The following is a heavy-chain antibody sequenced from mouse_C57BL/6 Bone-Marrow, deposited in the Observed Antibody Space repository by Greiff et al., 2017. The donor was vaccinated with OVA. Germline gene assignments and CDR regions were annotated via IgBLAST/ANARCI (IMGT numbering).Heavy chain of an antibody. V-gene: IGHV14-4*01. Sequence: VQLQQSGAELVRPGASVKLSCTASGFNIKDDYMHWVKQRPDQGLEWMGWIDPENGDTEYASKFQSKATITADTSSNTAYLPLSSLTSEDTAVYYCTAGGNYYFDYWGQGTTRTVSS. CDR3: TAGGNYYFDY. CDR2: IDPENGDT. J-gene: IGHJ2*01. CDR1: GFNIKDDY. D-gene: IGHD2-1*01.